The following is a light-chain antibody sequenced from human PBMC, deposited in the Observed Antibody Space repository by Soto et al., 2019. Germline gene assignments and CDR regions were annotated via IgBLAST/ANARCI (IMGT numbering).Light chain of an antibody. J-gene: IGKJ4*01. Sequence: DIQMTQSPSSLSASVGDRVTITCQASHDIKKYLNWYQQKAHKVPKLLIHDVSTLATGVPSRFTGSGSGTDFTLTINSLQPEDVATYYCQQFDDLPLTFGGGNKVDI. CDR3: QQFDDLPLT. V-gene: IGKV1-33*01. CDR2: DVS. CDR1: HDIKKY.